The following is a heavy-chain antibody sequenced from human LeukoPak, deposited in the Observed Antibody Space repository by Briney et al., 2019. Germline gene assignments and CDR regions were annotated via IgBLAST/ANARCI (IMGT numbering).Heavy chain of an antibody. V-gene: IGHV3-21*01. CDR3: ARDLVDTAMGSFDY. Sequence: GGSLGLSCAASGFTFSSYSMNWVRQAPGKGLEWVSSISSSGSYIYYADSVKGRFTISRDNAKNSLYLQMNSLRAEDTAVYYCARDLVDTAMGSFDYWGQGTLVTVSS. CDR1: GFTFSSYS. D-gene: IGHD5-18*01. J-gene: IGHJ4*02. CDR2: ISSSGSYI.